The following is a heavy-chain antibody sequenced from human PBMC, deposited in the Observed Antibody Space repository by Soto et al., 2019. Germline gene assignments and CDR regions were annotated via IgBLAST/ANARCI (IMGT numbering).Heavy chain of an antibody. D-gene: IGHD3-16*01. CDR1: GFTFDDYA. J-gene: IGHJ6*02. CDR3: ARGRAAAPYYYGMDV. CDR2: ISWNSGSI. V-gene: IGHV3-9*01. Sequence: LRLSCAASGFTFDDYAMHWVRQAPGKGLEWVSGISWNSGSIGYADSVKGRFTISRDNAKNSLYLQMNSLRAEDTALYYCARGRAAAPYYYGMDVWGQGTTVTVSS.